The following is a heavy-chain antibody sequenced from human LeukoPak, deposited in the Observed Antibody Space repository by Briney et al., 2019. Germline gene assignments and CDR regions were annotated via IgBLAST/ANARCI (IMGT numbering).Heavy chain of an antibody. Sequence: GGSLRLSCAVSGFTFTDYWMNWVRQAPGKGLEWVASIRQDGGEKSYVDSVKGRFTISRDNTKSSLYLQINSLRAEDTAVYYCARDGAAAGLYFDLWGQGTLVTVSS. CDR3: ARDGAAAGLYFDL. D-gene: IGHD6-13*01. V-gene: IGHV3-7*01. J-gene: IGHJ4*01. CDR1: GFTFTDYW. CDR2: IRQDGGEK.